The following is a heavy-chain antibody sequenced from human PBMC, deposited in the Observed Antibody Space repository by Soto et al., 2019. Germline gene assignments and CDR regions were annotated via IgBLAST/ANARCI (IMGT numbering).Heavy chain of an antibody. V-gene: IGHV1-2*04. CDR1: GYTFTGYY. D-gene: IGHD6-13*01. CDR2: INPNSGGT. Sequence: SVKVSCKASGYTFTGYYMHCPRQAPGQGHEWMGWINPNSGGTNSAQKFQGWVTMTRDPSISTAYMELSRLRSDDTAVYYCARGGRRIAAAGTNVGDYYYYGMDVWGQGTTVTVSS. CDR3: ARGGRRIAAAGTNVGDYYYYGMDV. J-gene: IGHJ6*02.